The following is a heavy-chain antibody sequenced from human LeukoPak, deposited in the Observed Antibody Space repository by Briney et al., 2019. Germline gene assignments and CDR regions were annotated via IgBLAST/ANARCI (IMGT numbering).Heavy chain of an antibody. J-gene: IGHJ4*02. Sequence: GGSLRLSCAACGFDFDHYGMTWVRQAPGQGLEWVSGINGNGGSTGYADSVRGRFIISRDNAKKNVHLQMDSLRAEDTAVYYCARDQGSADYWGQGILVTVS. CDR1: GFDFDHYG. CDR2: INGNGGST. CDR3: ARDQGSADY. V-gene: IGHV3-20*04.